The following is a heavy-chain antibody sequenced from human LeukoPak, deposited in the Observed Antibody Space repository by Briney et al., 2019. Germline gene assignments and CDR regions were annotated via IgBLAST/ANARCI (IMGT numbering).Heavy chain of an antibody. CDR1: GFTLSIYW. CDR2: INPDGSIA. CDR3: VREGFFDY. V-gene: IGHV3-74*01. Sequence: GGSLRLSCVGSGFTLSIYWMYWIRQSPGEGLLWVARINPDGSIADYTDSVKGRFTISRDNVKNTLYLQMNSLRAEDTAVYYCVREGFFDYWGQGALVTVSS. J-gene: IGHJ4*02.